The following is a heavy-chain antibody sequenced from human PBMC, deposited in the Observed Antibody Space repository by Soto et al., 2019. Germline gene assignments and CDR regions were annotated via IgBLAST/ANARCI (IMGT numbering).Heavy chain of an antibody. D-gene: IGHD1-1*01. Sequence: PGGSLRLSCAASGFTFKDYYMSWIRQAPGKGLEWVSYISGSGSYTIYADSVKGRFTISRDNAKNSLYLQMDSLRVEDTAVYFCARWGTDVIHQSQGWGQGILVTVSS. CDR3: ARWGTDVIHQSQG. CDR2: ISGSGSYT. V-gene: IGHV3-11*06. J-gene: IGHJ4*02. CDR1: GFTFKDYY.